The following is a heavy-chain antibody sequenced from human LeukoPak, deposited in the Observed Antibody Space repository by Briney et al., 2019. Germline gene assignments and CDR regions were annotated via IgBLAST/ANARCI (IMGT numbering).Heavy chain of an antibody. J-gene: IGHJ4*02. D-gene: IGHD2-21*01. CDR1: GFTFSDHY. V-gene: IGHV3-72*01. CDR2: IKHKAHSYTT. Sequence: GGSLRLSCAASGFTFSDHYMDWVRQAPGKGLEWVGRIKHKAHSYTTEYAASVKGRFAISRDDSKSSLYLQMNSLKIEDTAVYYCAQFAKGGWGQGTLVTVSS. CDR3: AQFAKGG.